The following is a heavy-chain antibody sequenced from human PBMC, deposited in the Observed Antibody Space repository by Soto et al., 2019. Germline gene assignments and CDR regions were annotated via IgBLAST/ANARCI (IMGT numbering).Heavy chain of an antibody. V-gene: IGHV1-18*01. CDR3: ARDPKRYSSGWYNWFDP. D-gene: IGHD6-19*01. CDR2: ISAYNGNT. J-gene: IGHJ5*01. Sequence: GASVKVSCKASGYTFTGYGISWGRQAPGQGLELMGWISAYNGNTNYAQKLQGRVTMTTDTSTSTAYMELRSLRSDDTAVYYCARDPKRYSSGWYNWFDPWGQGTLVTVSS. CDR1: GYTFTGYG.